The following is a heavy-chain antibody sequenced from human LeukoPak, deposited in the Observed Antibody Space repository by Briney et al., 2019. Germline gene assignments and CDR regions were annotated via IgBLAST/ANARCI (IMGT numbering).Heavy chain of an antibody. J-gene: IGHJ4*02. V-gene: IGHV3-11*01. Sequence: GGSLRLSCAASGFTFSDYYMSWIRQAPGKGLEWVSYISSSGSTIYYADSVKGRFTIFRDNAKNSLYLQMNSLRAEDTAVYYCARGWAVVGAGLDYFDYWGQGTLVSVSS. CDR1: GFTFSDYY. CDR2: ISSSGSTI. D-gene: IGHD1-26*01. CDR3: ARGWAVVGAGLDYFDY.